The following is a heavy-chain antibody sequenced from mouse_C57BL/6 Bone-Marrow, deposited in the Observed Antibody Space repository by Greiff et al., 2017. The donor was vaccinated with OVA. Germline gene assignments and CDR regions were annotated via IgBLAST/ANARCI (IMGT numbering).Heavy chain of an antibody. Sequence: EVQQVESGEGLVKPGGSLKLSCAASGFTFSSYAMSWVRQTPEKRLEWVAYISSGGDYIYYADTVKGRFTISRDNARNTLYLQMSSLKSEDTAMYYCTRVDGYYSFAYWGQGTLVTVSA. CDR1: GFTFSSYA. V-gene: IGHV5-9-1*02. J-gene: IGHJ3*01. CDR3: TRVDGYYSFAY. CDR2: ISSGGDYI. D-gene: IGHD2-3*01.